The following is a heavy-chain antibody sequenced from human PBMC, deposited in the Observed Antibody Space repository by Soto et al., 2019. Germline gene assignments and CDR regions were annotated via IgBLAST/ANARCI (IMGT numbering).Heavy chain of an antibody. V-gene: IGHV1-46*01. CDR1: GYTFTHYY. J-gene: IGHJ4*02. D-gene: IGHD5-18*01. CDR2: INPNGGTT. CDR3: ATSVNSAMAFDY. Sequence: QVQLVQSGAEVKKPGASVRVSCKASGYTFTHYYIHWVRQAPGQGLEWMGIINPNGGTTTYAQKFRAGFSMTRDTSTSTVYLELSSLRSEDSAVYYCATSVNSAMAFDYWGQGTLVTVSS.